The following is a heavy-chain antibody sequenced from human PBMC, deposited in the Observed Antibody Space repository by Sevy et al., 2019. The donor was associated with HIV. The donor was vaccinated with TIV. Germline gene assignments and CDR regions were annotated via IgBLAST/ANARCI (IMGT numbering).Heavy chain of an antibody. J-gene: IGHJ4*02. V-gene: IGHV3-48*02. D-gene: IGHD3-10*01. Sequence: GGSLRLSCAASGFTFSISDMNWVRQAPGKGLEWVSFISSRSSTIYYADCVKGRFTISRDNAKNSLYLQMNSLRDDDTAVYYCASGSNHKNFDYWGQGTLVTVSS. CDR2: ISSRSSTI. CDR1: GFTFSISD. CDR3: ASGSNHKNFDY.